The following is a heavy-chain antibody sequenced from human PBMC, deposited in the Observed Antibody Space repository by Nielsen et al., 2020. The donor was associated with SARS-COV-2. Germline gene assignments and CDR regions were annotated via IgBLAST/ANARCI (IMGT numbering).Heavy chain of an antibody. D-gene: IGHD2-2*01. CDR2: SDHSWRI. Sequence: SETLSLTCAVSGASITNTYWAWIRQSPGKRLEWIAYSDHSWRINYNPSLKSRATISADTFNDRISLKLTSVTAADTGVYYCARLPAGTVSFDIWGQGTMVTVS. CDR3: ARLPAGTVSFDI. V-gene: IGHV4-59*08. J-gene: IGHJ3*02. CDR1: GASITNTY.